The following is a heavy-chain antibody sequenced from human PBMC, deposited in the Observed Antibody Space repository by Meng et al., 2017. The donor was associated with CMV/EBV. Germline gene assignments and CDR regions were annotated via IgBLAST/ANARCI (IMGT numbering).Heavy chain of an antibody. V-gene: IGHV3-11*04. CDR3: ARGYCSSTSCSAPDY. CDR1: GFTFSDYY. D-gene: IGHD2-2*01. J-gene: IGHJ4*02. CDR2: ISSSGSTI. Sequence: GGSLRLSCAASGFTFSDYYMSWIRQAPGKGLEWVSYISSSGSTIYYADSVKGRFTISRDNAKNSLYLQMNSLRAEDTAVYYCARGYCSSTSCSAPDYWGQGTLVTVSS.